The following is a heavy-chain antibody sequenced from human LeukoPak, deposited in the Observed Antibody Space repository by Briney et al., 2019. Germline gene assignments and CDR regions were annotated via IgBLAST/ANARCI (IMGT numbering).Heavy chain of an antibody. CDR3: AKDLIPGIAVAGSDY. Sequence: PGGSLRLSCAASGFTFSSYAMSWVRQAPGKGLEWVSAISGSGGSTYYADSVKGRFTISRDNSKNTLYLQMNSLRAEDTAVYYCAKDLIPGIAVAGSDYWGQGTLVTVSS. CDR2: ISGSGGST. CDR1: GFTFSSYA. V-gene: IGHV3-23*01. D-gene: IGHD6-19*01. J-gene: IGHJ4*02.